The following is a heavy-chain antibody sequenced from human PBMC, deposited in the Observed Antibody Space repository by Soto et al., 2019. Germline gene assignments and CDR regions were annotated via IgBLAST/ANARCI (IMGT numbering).Heavy chain of an antibody. CDR1: GGSISSYY. J-gene: IGHJ5*02. Sequence: PSETLSLTCTVSGGSISSYYWSWLRQPPGKGLEWIGYIYYSGSTNYNHSLKSRVTISVDTSKNQFSLKLSSVTAADTAVYYCARAYGDYEGNWFDPWGQGTLVTVSS. D-gene: IGHD4-17*01. CDR3: ARAYGDYEGNWFDP. V-gene: IGHV4-59*01. CDR2: IYYSGST.